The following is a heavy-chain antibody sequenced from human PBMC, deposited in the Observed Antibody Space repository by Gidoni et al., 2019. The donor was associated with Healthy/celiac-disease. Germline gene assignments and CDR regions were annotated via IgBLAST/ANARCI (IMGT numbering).Heavy chain of an antibody. J-gene: IGHJ4*02. CDR3: AKAPIAVAGPYYFDY. Sequence: EVQLVESGGGLVQPGRSLRLSCAASGFTFDDYAMHWVRQAPGKGLEWVSGISWNSGSIGYADSVKGRFTISRDNAKNSLYLQMNSLRAEDTALYYCAKAPIAVAGPYYFDYWGQGTLVTVSS. CDR1: GFTFDDYA. D-gene: IGHD6-19*01. V-gene: IGHV3-9*01. CDR2: ISWNSGSI.